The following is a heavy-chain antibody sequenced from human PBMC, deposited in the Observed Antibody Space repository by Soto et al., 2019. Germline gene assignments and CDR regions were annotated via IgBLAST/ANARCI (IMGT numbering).Heavy chain of an antibody. D-gene: IGHD6-13*01. V-gene: IGHV4-39*01. CDR3: ASLDSSGWYVATHGA. CDR2: IYYSGST. Sequence: PSETLSLTCTVSGGSISSTTYYWGWIRQPPGKGLEWIGSIYYSGSTHYSPSLESRVTISVDTSKNQFSLRLTSVTAADTAMYYCASLDSSGWYVATHGAWGEGTLVTVGS. CDR1: GGSISSTTYY. J-gene: IGHJ5*02.